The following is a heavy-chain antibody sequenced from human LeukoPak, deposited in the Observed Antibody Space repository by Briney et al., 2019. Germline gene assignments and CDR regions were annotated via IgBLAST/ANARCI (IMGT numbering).Heavy chain of an antibody. CDR1: GFTFSSYW. J-gene: IGHJ4*02. D-gene: IGHD3-16*02. V-gene: IGHV3-7*01. CDR2: IKQDGSEK. CDR3: ARDLVYDYVWGSYRSEMGFDY. Sequence: GGSLRLSCAASGFTFSSYWMSWVRQAPGKGLEWVANIKQDGSEKYYVDSVKGRFTISRDNAKNSLYLQMNGLRAEDTAVYYCARDLVYDYVWGSYRSEMGFDYWGQGTLVTVSS.